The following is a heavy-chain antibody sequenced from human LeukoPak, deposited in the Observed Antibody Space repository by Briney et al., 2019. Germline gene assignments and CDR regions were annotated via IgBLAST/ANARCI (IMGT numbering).Heavy chain of an antibody. Sequence: ASVKVSCKASGYTFTGYYMHWVRQAPGQGLEWMGWINPNSGGTNYAQKFQGRVTMTRDKSTSTVYMELSRLRSEDTAVYYCARVSGETGSDYWGQGTLVTVSS. CDR2: INPNSGGT. J-gene: IGHJ4*02. V-gene: IGHV1-2*02. CDR3: ARVSGETGSDY. CDR1: GYTFTGYY. D-gene: IGHD3-10*01.